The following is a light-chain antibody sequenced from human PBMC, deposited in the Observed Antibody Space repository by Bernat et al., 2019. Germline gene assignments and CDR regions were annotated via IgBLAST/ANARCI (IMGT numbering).Light chain of an antibody. CDR1: SSDVGGYNS. CDR2: EVS. J-gene: IGLJ3*02. Sequence: QSALTQPPSASGSPGQSVTISCTGTSSDVGGYNSVSWYQQHPGKAPKLMIYEVSKRPSGVPDRFSGSKSGNTASLTVYGLQAEEEADYYCSSYAGSNNWVFGGGTKLTVL. CDR3: SSYAGSNNWV. V-gene: IGLV2-8*01.